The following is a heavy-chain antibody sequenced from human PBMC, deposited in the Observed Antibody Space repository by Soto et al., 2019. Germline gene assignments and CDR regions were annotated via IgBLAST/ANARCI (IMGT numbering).Heavy chain of an antibody. D-gene: IGHD2-2*01. CDR2: MNPNSGNT. CDR3: AREDRDRETGLVPAAIDGMDV. CDR1: GYTFTSYD. Sequence: QVQLVQSGAEVKKPGASVKVSCKASGYTFTSYDINWVRQATGQGLEWMGWMNPNSGNTGYAQKFQGRVTITADESTSTAYMESRSLRTDDTAVYYCAREDRDRETGLVPAAIDGMDVWGQGTTVTVSS. V-gene: IGHV1-8*01. J-gene: IGHJ6*02.